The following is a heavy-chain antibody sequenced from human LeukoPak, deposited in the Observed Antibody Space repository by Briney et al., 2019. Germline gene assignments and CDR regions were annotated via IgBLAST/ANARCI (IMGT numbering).Heavy chain of an antibody. V-gene: IGHV1-2*02. D-gene: IGHD3-10*01. Sequence: GASVKVSCKASGYTFTDYYTHWVRQAPGQGLEWMGWLNPNSGCTGYAQKFQGRVTMTRDTSINIAYMELSRLRSDDTAVYYCARAYGSGSFGLSYWGQGTLVIVSS. CDR2: LNPNSGCT. CDR3: ARAYGSGSFGLSY. CDR1: GYTFTDYY. J-gene: IGHJ4*02.